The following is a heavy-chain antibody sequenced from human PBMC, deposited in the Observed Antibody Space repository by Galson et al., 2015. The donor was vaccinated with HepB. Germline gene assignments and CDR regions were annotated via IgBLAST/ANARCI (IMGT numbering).Heavy chain of an antibody. J-gene: IGHJ4*02. D-gene: IGHD3-3*01. CDR1: GFTFSTYT. Sequence: FLRLSCAASGFTFSTYTMHWVRQAPGKGLEWVALISYDGSNKYHADSVKSRFTISRDNSKNTLHLQMDSLRAEDTAVYYCTMGLRFLEWTLDYWGQGTLVTVSS. V-gene: IGHV3-30-3*01. CDR2: ISYDGSNK. CDR3: TMGLRFLEWTLDY.